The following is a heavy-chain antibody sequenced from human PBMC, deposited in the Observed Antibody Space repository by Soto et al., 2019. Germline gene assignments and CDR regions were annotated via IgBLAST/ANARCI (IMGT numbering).Heavy chain of an antibody. J-gene: IGHJ6*03. V-gene: IGHV3-23*01. CDR1: GIAFSNYA. Sequence: EKQLLESGGGLVQPGGSLRLSCAASGIAFSNYAMTWVRQAPGKGLDWVSSISAGGGTTYYADSVKGRFTISRDGSKDTVYMQMTSLRAEDTALYYCAKGASSSPRTYMDVWGKGTTVTVSS. CDR3: AKGASSSPRTYMDV. CDR2: ISAGGGTT.